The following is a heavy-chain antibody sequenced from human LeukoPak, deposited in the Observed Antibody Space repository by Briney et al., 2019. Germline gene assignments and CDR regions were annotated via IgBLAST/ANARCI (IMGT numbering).Heavy chain of an antibody. D-gene: IGHD6-19*01. Sequence: SETLSLTCTVSGGSISSSSYYWGWIRQPPGKGLEWIGSIYYSGSTYYNPFLKSRVTISVDTSKNQFSLKLSSVTAADTAVYYCARGGSDWYFDLWGRGTLVTVSS. CDR3: ARGGSDWYFDL. CDR1: GGSISSSSYY. V-gene: IGHV4-39*01. J-gene: IGHJ2*01. CDR2: IYYSGST.